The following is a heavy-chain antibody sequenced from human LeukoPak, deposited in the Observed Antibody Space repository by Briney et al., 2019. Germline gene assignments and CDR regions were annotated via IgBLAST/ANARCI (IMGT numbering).Heavy chain of an antibody. CDR3: ARAYSSGWAYFDY. CDR2: ISGLGGST. V-gene: IGHV3-23*01. J-gene: IGHJ4*02. CDR1: GFTFSNYA. D-gene: IGHD6-19*01. Sequence: GGSLRLSCAASGFTFSNYAMSWVRQAPGKGLEGVSVISGLGGSTYYADSVKGRFAISRDNSESTLWLHMHSRRAEDTSVYYCARAYSSGWAYFDYWGQGNLVTVSS.